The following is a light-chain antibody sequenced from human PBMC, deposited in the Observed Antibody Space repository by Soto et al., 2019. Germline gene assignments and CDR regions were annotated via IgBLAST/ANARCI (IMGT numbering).Light chain of an antibody. CDR1: SSNIGSNY. CDR3: AAWDDSLSGLYV. J-gene: IGLJ1*01. Sequence: QSVLTQPPSASGTPGQRVTISCSGSSSNIGSNYVYWYQQLPGTAPKLLIYRNNQRPSAVPDRFSGSKSGTSASLAISGLRSEEEADYYCAAWDDSLSGLYVFGTGTKLTVL. CDR2: RNN. V-gene: IGLV1-47*01.